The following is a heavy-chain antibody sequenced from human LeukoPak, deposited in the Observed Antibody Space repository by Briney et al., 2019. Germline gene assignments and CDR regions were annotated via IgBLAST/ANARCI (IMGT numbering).Heavy chain of an antibody. D-gene: IGHD3-22*01. CDR3: ARGTYYYDSSGYFDY. CDR2: INPNSGGT. Sequence: ASVKVSCKASGYTFTGYYMHWVRQAPGQGLEWMGRINPNSGGTNYAQKFKGRVTMTRDTSISTAYMELSRLRSDDTAVYYCARGTYYYDSSGYFDYRGQGTLVTVSS. J-gene: IGHJ4*02. CDR1: GYTFTGYY. V-gene: IGHV1-2*06.